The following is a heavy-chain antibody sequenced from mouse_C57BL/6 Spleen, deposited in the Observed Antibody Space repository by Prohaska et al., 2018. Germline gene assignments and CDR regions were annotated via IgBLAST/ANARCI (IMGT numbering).Heavy chain of an antibody. CDR3: AKTYYYGSSYGYFDV. J-gene: IGHJ1*03. Sequence: SVKISCKASGYTFTDYYINWVKQSHGKSLEWIGDINPNNGGTSYNQKFKGKATLTVDKSSSTAYMELRSLTSEDSADYYCAKTYYYGSSYGYFDVWGTGTTVTVSS. D-gene: IGHD1-1*01. CDR1: GYTFTDYY. CDR2: INPNNGGT. V-gene: IGHV1-26*01.